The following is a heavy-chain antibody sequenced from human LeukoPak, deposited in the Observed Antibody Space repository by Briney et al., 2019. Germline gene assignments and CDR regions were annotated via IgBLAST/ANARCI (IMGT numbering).Heavy chain of an antibody. V-gene: IGHV3-43*01. CDR3: AKDGVTTRYYYYYNYMDV. J-gene: IGHJ6*03. D-gene: IGHD4-17*01. CDR2: ISRDGGST. CDR1: GFTFEDYT. Sequence: PGGSLRLSCAASGFTFEDYTMHWVRQAPGKGLEWVSLISRDGGSTYYADSVKGRFTISRDNSKNSLYLQMNSLRTEDTALYYCAKDGVTTRYYYYYNYMDVWGTGTTVTVSS.